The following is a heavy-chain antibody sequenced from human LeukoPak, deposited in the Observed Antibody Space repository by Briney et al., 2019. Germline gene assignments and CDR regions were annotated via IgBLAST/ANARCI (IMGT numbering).Heavy chain of an antibody. Sequence: ASVKVSCKASGYTFSSHSMHWVRQAPGQGLEWMGIINPSVDVTTYAQNFQGRVIMTRDMSTSTVYKELSSLRSEDTAVYYCARDRDWHFDYWGQGTLVTVSS. D-gene: IGHD2-21*02. J-gene: IGHJ4*02. CDR3: ARDRDWHFDY. CDR1: GYTFSSHS. V-gene: IGHV1-46*01. CDR2: INPSVDVT.